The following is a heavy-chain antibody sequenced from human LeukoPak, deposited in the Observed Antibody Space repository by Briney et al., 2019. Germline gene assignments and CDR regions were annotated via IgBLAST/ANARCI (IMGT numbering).Heavy chain of an antibody. Sequence: SETLSLTCTVSGGSISSSSYYWSWIRQPPGKGLEWIGEINHSGTTNYNPSLKSRVTMSVDTSKTQFSLKLTSVTAADTAVYYCARQNYGSAPLRYWGQGTLVTVSS. J-gene: IGHJ4*02. CDR1: GGSISSSSYY. D-gene: IGHD3-10*01. CDR3: ARQNYGSAPLRY. V-gene: IGHV4-39*01. CDR2: INHSGTT.